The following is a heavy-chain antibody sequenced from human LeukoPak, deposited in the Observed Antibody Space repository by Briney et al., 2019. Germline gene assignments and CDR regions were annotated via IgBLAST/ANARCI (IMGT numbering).Heavy chain of an antibody. D-gene: IGHD3-10*01. CDR2: IIPIFGTA. Sequence: SVKVSCKASGGTFSSYAISWVRQAPGRGLEWMGGIIPIFGTANYAQKFQGRVTITTDESTSTAYMELSSLRSEDTAVYYCASPGSYGSGSPFDYWGQGTLVTVSS. CDR1: GGTFSSYA. J-gene: IGHJ4*02. CDR3: ASPGSYGSGSPFDY. V-gene: IGHV1-69*05.